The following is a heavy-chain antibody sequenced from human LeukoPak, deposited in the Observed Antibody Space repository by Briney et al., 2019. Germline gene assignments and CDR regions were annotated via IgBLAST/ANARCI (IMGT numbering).Heavy chain of an antibody. CDR2: INRDGSEK. CDR3: ARELGGDRDY. CDR1: GFTLSSYW. D-gene: IGHD2-21*02. Sequence: GGSQRLSCAASGFTLSSYWMSWVRQAPGKGLEWVANINRDGSEKYYVDSVKGRFTISRDNAKNSLYLQMNSLRAEDTSVYYCARELGGDRDYWGQGTLVIVSS. V-gene: IGHV3-7*01. J-gene: IGHJ4*02.